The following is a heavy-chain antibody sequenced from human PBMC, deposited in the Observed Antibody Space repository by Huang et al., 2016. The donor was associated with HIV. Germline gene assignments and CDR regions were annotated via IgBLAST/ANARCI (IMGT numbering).Heavy chain of an antibody. CDR2: INPRGGTT. V-gene: IGHV1-46*01. Sequence: QVQLVQSGAEVKRPGASVKVSCKASGYTFITYYIHWLRQDPGQGLEWMGVINPRGGTTSDAQKFQGRVTMTRDTSTSTVYMEVSSLRSDDTAVYFCARGDVDTAMLLDYWGQGTLVTVAS. CDR3: ARGDVDTAMLLDY. CDR1: GYTFITYY. J-gene: IGHJ4*02. D-gene: IGHD5-18*01.